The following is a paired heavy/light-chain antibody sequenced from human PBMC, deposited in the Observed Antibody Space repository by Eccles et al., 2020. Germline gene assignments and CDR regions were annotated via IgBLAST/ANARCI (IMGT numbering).Light chain of an antibody. V-gene: IGKV1D-8*01. CDR1: QGISSY. Sequence: VIWMTQSPSLLSASTGDRVTISCRMSQGISSYLAWYQQKPGKAPELLIYAASTLQSGVPSRFSGSGSGTDFTLTISCLQSEDFATYYCQQYYSFPITFGQGTRLEIK. J-gene: IGKJ5*01. CDR3: QQYYSFPIT. CDR2: AAS.
Heavy chain of an antibody. Sequence: QVTLKESGPVLVKPTETLTLTCTVSGFSLSNARMGVSWIRQPPGKALEWLAHIFSNDEKSYSTSLKSRLTISKDTSKSQVVLTMTNMDPVDTATYYCARIYGDYAIGYYYYYMDVWGKGTTVTVSS. J-gene: IGHJ6*03. D-gene: IGHD4-17*01. CDR1: GFSLSNARMG. CDR3: ARIYGDYAIGYYYYYMDV. CDR2: IFSNDEK. V-gene: IGHV2-26*01.